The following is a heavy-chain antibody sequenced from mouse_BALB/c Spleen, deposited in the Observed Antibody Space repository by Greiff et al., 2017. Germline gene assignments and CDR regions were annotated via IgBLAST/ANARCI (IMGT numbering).Heavy chain of an antibody. V-gene: IGHV5-12-1*01. CDR3: ARHEGFYYGDYEFAY. CDR1: GFAFSSYD. D-gene: IGHD2-13*01. J-gene: IGHJ3*01. Sequence: EVKLVESGGGLVKPGGSLKLSCAASGFAFSSYDMSWVRQTPEKRLEWVAYISSGGGSTYYPDTVKGRVTISRDNAKNTLYLQMSSLKSEDTAMYSCARHEGFYYGDYEFAYWGQGTLVTVSA. CDR2: ISSGGGST.